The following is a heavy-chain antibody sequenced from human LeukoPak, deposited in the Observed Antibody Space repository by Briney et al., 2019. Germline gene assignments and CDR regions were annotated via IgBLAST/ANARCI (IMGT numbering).Heavy chain of an antibody. CDR2: ISAYNGNT. Sequence: ASVKVSCKASGYTFTSYGISWVRQAPGQGLEWMGWISAYNGNTNYAQNLQGRVTMTTDTSTRTAYMELRSLTSDDTAVYYCASSGGIVAMVGGYYYGMDVWGQGTTVTVSS. CDR1: GYTFTSYG. J-gene: IGHJ6*02. D-gene: IGHD5-12*01. V-gene: IGHV1-18*01. CDR3: ASSGGIVAMVGGYYYGMDV.